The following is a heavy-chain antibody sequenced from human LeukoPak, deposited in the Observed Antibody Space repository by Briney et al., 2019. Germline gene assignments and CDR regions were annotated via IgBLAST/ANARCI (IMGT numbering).Heavy chain of an antibody. CDR1: GYTFTSYY. V-gene: IGHV1-46*01. Sequence: ASVKVSCKASGYTFTSYYMHWVRQAPGQGLEWMGIINPSGGSTSYAQKFQGRVTMTRDTSTSTAYMELRSLRSDDTAVYYCARDYVHYYYMDVWGKGTTVTVSS. J-gene: IGHJ6*03. D-gene: IGHD3-16*01. CDR3: ARDYVHYYYMDV. CDR2: INPSGGST.